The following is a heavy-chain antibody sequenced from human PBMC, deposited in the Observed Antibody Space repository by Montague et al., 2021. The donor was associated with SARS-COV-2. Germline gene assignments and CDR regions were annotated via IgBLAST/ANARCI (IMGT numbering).Heavy chain of an antibody. Sequence: SLRLSCAASGLTFSSHWMSWVRQAPGKGLEWVANIKQDGSEKYYVDSVKGRFTISRDNAKNSLYLQMNSLRADDTAVYYCARSVVSFAGYWGQGILVAVSS. CDR1: GLTFSSHW. CDR2: IKQDGSEK. V-gene: IGHV3-7*01. J-gene: IGHJ4*02. CDR3: ARSVVSFAGY. D-gene: IGHD5/OR15-5a*01.